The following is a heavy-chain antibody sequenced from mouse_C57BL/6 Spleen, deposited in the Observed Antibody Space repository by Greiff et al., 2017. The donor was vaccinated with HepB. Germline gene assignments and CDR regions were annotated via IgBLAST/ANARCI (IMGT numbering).Heavy chain of an antibody. CDR3: ARSDWDNAMDY. V-gene: IGHV1-64*01. D-gene: IGHD4-1*01. Sequence: QVQLQQPGAELVKPGASVKLSCKASGYTFTSYWMHWVKQRPGQGLEWIGMNHPNSGSTNYNEKFKSKATLTVDKSSSTAYMQLSSLTSEDSAVYYCARSDWDNAMDYWGQGTSVTVSS. CDR2: NHPNSGST. J-gene: IGHJ4*01. CDR1: GYTFTSYW.